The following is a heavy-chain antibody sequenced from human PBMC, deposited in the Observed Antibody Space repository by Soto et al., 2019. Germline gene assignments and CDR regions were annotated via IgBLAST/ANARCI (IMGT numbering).Heavy chain of an antibody. J-gene: IGHJ6*02. CDR1: GGTFSSYA. D-gene: IGHD4-4*01. CDR3: ARALSPTLSTLYYGMDV. V-gene: IGHV1-69*01. CDR2: IIPIFGTA. Sequence: QVQLVQSGAEVKKPGSSVKVSCKASGGTFSSYAISWVRQAPGQGLEWMGGIIPIFGTANYAQKFQGRVTITADESTRTFDMEVSSLRSEDTAVYYCARALSPTLSTLYYGMDVWVHGTTVT.